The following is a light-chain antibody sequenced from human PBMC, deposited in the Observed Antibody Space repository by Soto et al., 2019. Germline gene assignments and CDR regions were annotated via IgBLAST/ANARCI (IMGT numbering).Light chain of an antibody. CDR1: GSDVGGYNY. CDR3: CSFAGSFYV. J-gene: IGLJ1*01. CDR2: DVN. Sequence: QSVLTQPHSVPGSPGQSVAISCTGTGSDVGGYNYVSWYQQHPGKAPKLIIYDVNKRPSGVPDRFSGSKSGNTASLTISGLQSEDEADYYCCSFAGSFYVFGTGTKVTVL. V-gene: IGLV2-11*01.